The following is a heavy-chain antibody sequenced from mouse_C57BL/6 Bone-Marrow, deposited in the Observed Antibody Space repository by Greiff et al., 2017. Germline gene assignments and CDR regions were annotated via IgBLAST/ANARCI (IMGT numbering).Heavy chain of an antibody. J-gene: IGHJ4*01. D-gene: IGHD2-4*01. CDR3: AREGWDYDEGGAMDY. Sequence: VQLQQSGAELARPGASVKLSCKASGYTFTSYGISWVKQRTGQGLEWIGEIYPRSGNTCYTEKFKGKATLTADKASSTAYMELRSLTSEDSAVYVCAREGWDYDEGGAMDYWGQGTSGTVSS. CDR1: GYTFTSYG. V-gene: IGHV1-81*01. CDR2: IYPRSGNT.